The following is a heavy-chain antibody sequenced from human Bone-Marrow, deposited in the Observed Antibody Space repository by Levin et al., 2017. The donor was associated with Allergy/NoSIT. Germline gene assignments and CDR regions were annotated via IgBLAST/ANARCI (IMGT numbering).Heavy chain of an antibody. CDR1: GGSITSYY. CDR2: IYYSGST. D-gene: IGHD6-13*01. J-gene: IGHJ4*02. Sequence: PSETLSLTCTVSGGSITSYYWSWIRQPPGKGLEWIGYIYYSGSTYYNPSLKSRVTISVDTSKNQFSLNLSSVTAADTAVYFCASHPGVAAAFFEWGQGTLVTVSS. CDR3: ASHPGVAAAFFE. V-gene: IGHV4-59*01.